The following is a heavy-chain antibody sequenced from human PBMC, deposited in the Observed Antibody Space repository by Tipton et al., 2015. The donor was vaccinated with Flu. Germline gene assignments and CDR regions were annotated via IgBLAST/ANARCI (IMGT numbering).Heavy chain of an antibody. Sequence: QSGAEVKKPGSSVKVSCKASGGTFSSYAISWVGQALGQGLEWMGGIIPILGIANYAQKFQGGVTITAYESTSTAYMELSSLRSEDTAVFYCARAFGAGGGWSFDYWGQRTLVTVSS. CDR2: IIPILGIA. CDR3: ARAFGAGGGWSFDY. CDR1: GGTFSSYA. D-gene: IGHD3-16*01. V-gene: IGHV1-69*01. J-gene: IGHJ4*02.